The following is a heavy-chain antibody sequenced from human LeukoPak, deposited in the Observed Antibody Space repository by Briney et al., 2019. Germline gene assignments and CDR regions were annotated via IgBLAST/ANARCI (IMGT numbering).Heavy chain of an antibody. CDR3: ASKNTVVAAAGYFGY. CDR2: IIPIFGTA. V-gene: IGHV1-69*05. CDR1: GGTFSSYA. J-gene: IGHJ4*02. Sequence: GASVKVSCKASGGTFSSYAISWVRQAPGQGLEWMGGIIPIFGTANYAQKFQGRVTITTDESTSTAYMELSSLRSEDTAVYYCASKNTVVAAAGYFGYWGQGTLVTVSS. D-gene: IGHD6-13*01.